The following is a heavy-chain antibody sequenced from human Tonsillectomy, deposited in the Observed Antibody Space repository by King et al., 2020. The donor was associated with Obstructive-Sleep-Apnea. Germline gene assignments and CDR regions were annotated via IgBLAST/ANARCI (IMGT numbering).Heavy chain of an antibody. CDR3: ARDRRCSSTSCYGIDY. Sequence: QLQESGPGLVKPSETLSLTCTVSGGSISSSSYYWGWIRQPPGKGLEWIGSIYYSGSTYYNPSLKSRVTISVDTSKNQFSLKLSSVTAADTAVYYCARDRRCSSTSCYGIDYWGHGTLVTVSS. V-gene: IGHV4-39*07. CDR2: IYYSGST. D-gene: IGHD2-2*01. J-gene: IGHJ4*01. CDR1: GGSISSSSYY.